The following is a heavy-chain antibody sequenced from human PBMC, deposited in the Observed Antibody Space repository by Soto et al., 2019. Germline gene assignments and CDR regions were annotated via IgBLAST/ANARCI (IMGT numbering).Heavy chain of an antibody. D-gene: IGHD2-2*01. CDR1: GGSISSYY. Sequence: QVQLQESGPGLVKPSETLSLTCTVSGGSISSYYWSWIRQPPGKGLEWIGYIYYSGSTNYNPSLKSRVTKSVDTSQNPFSLKLSSVTAADTAVYYCARDQVPAALLRWFDPWGQGTLVTVSS. J-gene: IGHJ5*02. CDR3: ARDQVPAALLRWFDP. V-gene: IGHV4-59*01. CDR2: IYYSGST.